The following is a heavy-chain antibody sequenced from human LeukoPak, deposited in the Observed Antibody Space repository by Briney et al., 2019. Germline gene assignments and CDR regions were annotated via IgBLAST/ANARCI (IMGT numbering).Heavy chain of an antibody. Sequence: GGSLRLSCAASGFTFISYAMHWVRQAPGKGLEWVAVISYDGSNKYYADSVKGRFTISRDNSKNTLYLQMNSLRAEDTAVYYCAITLLYCSSTSCFDYWRQGTLVTVSS. CDR3: AITLLYCSSTSCFDY. J-gene: IGHJ4*02. CDR2: ISYDGSNK. D-gene: IGHD2-2*01. V-gene: IGHV3-30*01. CDR1: GFTFISYA.